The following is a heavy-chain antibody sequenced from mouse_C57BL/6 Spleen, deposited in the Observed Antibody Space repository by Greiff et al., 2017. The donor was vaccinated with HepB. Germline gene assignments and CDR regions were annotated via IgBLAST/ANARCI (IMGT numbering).Heavy chain of an antibody. CDR1: GFTFSDYY. D-gene: IGHD1-1*01. CDR2: INYDGSST. V-gene: IGHV5-16*01. CDR3: ARGSPYYYGSSYGAMDY. J-gene: IGHJ4*01. Sequence: EVQVVESEGGLVQPGSSMKLSCTASGFTFSDYYMAWVRQVPEKGLEWVANINYDGSSTYYLDSLKSRFIISRDNAKNILYLQMSSLKSEDTATYYCARGSPYYYGSSYGAMDYWGQGTSVTVSS.